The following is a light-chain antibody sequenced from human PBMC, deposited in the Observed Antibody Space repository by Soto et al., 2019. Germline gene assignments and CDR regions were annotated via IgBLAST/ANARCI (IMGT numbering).Light chain of an antibody. V-gene: IGLV2-18*01. CDR1: TSDVDNYNR. Sequence: QSALTQPPSVSGSPGQSVTISCTGTTSDVDNYNRVSWYQQPPGTAPKLLIYEVSNRPSGVPDRFSGSKSANTASLTISGLLAEDEADYYCTLYTTSTTLSFGGGTKLTVL. J-gene: IGLJ3*02. CDR3: TLYTTSTTLS. CDR2: EVS.